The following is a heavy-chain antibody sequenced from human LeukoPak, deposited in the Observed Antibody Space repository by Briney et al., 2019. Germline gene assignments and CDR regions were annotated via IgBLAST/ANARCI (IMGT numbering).Heavy chain of an antibody. CDR3: AKDRSTMIVVVIMGY. D-gene: IGHD3-22*01. Sequence: GGSLRLSCAASGFTFSSYAMSWVRQAPGKGLEWGSAISGSGGSAYYADSVKGRFTISRDNSKNTLYLQMNSLRAEDTAVYYCAKDRSTMIVVVIMGYWGQGTLVTVSS. CDR2: ISGSGGSA. V-gene: IGHV3-23*01. J-gene: IGHJ4*02. CDR1: GFTFSSYA.